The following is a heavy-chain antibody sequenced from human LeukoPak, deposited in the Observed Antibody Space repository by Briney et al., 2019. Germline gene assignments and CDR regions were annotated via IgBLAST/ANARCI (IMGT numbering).Heavy chain of an antibody. Sequence: SETLSLTCAVYGGSFSGYYWSWIRQPPGKGLEWIGEINHSGSTNYNPSLKSRVTISVDTSKNQFSLKLSSVTAADTAAYYCARGNHYDSSGYGLDYWGQGTLVTVSS. CDR3: ARGNHYDSSGYGLDY. CDR1: GGSFSGYY. CDR2: INHSGST. V-gene: IGHV4-34*01. J-gene: IGHJ4*02. D-gene: IGHD3-22*01.